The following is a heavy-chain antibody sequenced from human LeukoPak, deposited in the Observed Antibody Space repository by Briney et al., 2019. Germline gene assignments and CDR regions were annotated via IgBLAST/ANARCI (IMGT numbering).Heavy chain of an antibody. CDR1: RFTFSSYW. D-gene: IGHD3-22*01. J-gene: IGHJ4*02. CDR3: ARSLGSSGYQDY. CDR2: INSDGSST. Sequence: GGSLRLSCAASRFTFSSYWMHWVRQAPGKGLVWVSRINSDGSSTSYADSVKGRFTISRDNAKNTVYLQMNSLRAEDTAVYYCARSLGSSGYQDYWGQGTLVTVSS. V-gene: IGHV3-74*01.